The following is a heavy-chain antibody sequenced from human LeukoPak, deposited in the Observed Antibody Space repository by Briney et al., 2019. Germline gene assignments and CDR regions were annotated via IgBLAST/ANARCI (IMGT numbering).Heavy chain of an antibody. J-gene: IGHJ3*02. CDR2: IYSGGGT. CDR1: GFAVSSNY. Sequence: PGGSLRLSCAASGFAVSSNYMNWVRQAPGKGLKWVSIIYSGGGTYYANSVRGRFTISRDNSKNTLYLQMNSLGDEDTAVYYCARGGYYYDSSGYYHDAFDIWGQGTMVTVSP. D-gene: IGHD3-22*01. V-gene: IGHV3-53*01. CDR3: ARGGYYYDSSGYYHDAFDI.